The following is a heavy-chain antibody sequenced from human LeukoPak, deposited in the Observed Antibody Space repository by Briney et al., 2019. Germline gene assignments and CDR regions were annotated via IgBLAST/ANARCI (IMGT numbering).Heavy chain of an antibody. V-gene: IGHV3-23*01. CDR2: ISGNDGTT. CDR3: AKDLGIDYYGLYYYYGMDV. D-gene: IGHD3-10*01. Sequence: GGSLRLSCAASGFTFSSYAMSWVRQAPGKGLEWVSTISGNDGTTYYADSVKGRFTISRDNSKNTLYLQMNSLRAEDTAVYYCAKDLGIDYYGLYYYYGMDVWGQGTTVTVSS. J-gene: IGHJ6*02. CDR1: GFTFSSYA.